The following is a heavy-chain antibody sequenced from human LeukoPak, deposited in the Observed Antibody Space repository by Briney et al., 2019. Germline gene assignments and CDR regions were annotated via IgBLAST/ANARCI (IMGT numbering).Heavy chain of an antibody. V-gene: IGHV3-23*01. CDR1: GFTFSSYA. CDR3: AKVSYGSGSYLFGSDYGMDV. D-gene: IGHD3-10*01. J-gene: IGHJ6*02. CDR2: ISGSGGST. Sequence: GGSLRLSCAASGFTFSSYAMIWVRQAPGKGLEWVSAISGSGGSTYYADSVKGRFTISRDNSKNTLYLQMNSLRAEDTAVYYCAKVSYGSGSYLFGSDYGMDVWGQGTTVTVSS.